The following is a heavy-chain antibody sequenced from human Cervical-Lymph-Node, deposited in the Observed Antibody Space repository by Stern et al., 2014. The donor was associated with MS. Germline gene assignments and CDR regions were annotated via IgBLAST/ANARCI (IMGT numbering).Heavy chain of an antibody. D-gene: IGHD1-20*01. V-gene: IGHV1-18*01. J-gene: IGHJ4*02. CDR1: GYTFTRYD. CDR2: ISVYNGNT. CDR3: ARWAYNWDFDY. Sequence: VQLEESGAEVKKPGASVQVSCKASGYTFTRYDIAWVRQAPGQGLEWMGWISVYNGNTKYAQKRQGRVTMTRDTSTVTAYMELRSLISDDTAVYYCARWAYNWDFDYWGQGTLVTVSS.